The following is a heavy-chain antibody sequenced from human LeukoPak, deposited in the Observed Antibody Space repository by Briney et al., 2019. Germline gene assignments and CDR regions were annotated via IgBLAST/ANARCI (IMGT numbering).Heavy chain of an antibody. CDR3: ARIIVGADHWFDP. Sequence: GGSLRLSCAASGFTFSDYYMSWIRQAPGKGLEWVSYISSSGSTIYYAGSVKGRFTISRDNAKNSLYLQMNSLRAEDTAVYYCARIIVGADHWFDPWGQGTLVTVSS. V-gene: IGHV3-11*01. J-gene: IGHJ5*02. CDR2: ISSSGSTI. CDR1: GFTFSDYY. D-gene: IGHD1-26*01.